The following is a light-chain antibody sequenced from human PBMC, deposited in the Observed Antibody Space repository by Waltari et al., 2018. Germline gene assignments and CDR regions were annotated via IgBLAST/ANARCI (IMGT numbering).Light chain of an antibody. CDR1: IPNTGNNP. CDR3: AAWDDSLNVWV. CDR2: TNN. J-gene: IGLJ3*02. V-gene: IGLV1-44*01. Sequence: QSVLTQSPSASGPPGQRVPISCSGRIPNTGNNPVNWYQQLPGTAPKPHIHTNNQRPSGVPDRFSGSKSGTSASLAISGLLSADEADYYCAAWDDSLNVWVFGGGTKLTVL.